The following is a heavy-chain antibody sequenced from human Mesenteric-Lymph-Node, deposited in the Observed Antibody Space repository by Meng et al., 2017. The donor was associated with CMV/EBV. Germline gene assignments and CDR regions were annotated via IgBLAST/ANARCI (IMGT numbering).Heavy chain of an antibody. CDR1: LYIFTNYW. D-gene: IGHD3-10*01. Sequence: SLYIFTNYWLAWVRPMPSKGLAWVGIIYPSDSDTRYSPSFQGQVTISADKSISTAYLQWSSLKASDTAMYYCARPSDYGSGHYDISHWGQGTLVTVSS. V-gene: IGHV5-51*01. CDR2: IYPSDSDT. CDR3: ARPSDYGSGHYDISH. J-gene: IGHJ4*02.